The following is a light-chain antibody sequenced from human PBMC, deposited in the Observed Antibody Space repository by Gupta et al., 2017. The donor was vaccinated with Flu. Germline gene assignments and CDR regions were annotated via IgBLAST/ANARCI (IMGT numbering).Light chain of an antibody. V-gene: IGLV2-11*03. J-gene: IGLJ3*02. CDR3: CSYAGTKNGV. Sequence: SVTISCPGTSTNIGTNNFIAWYQQHPGNAPRLLFYDVTKRPSGVPGRCSGSKSGTTASLTISGLQTEDEADYYCCSYAGTKNGVFGGGTKLTVL. CDR1: STNIGTNNF. CDR2: DVT.